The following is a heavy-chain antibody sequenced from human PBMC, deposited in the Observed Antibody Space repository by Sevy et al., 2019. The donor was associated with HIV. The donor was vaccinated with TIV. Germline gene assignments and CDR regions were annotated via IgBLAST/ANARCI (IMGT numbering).Heavy chain of an antibody. V-gene: IGHV3-23*01. J-gene: IGHJ3*02. CDR3: AKDVNYYDSGLDAFDI. Sequence: GGSLRLSCAASGFTFRSYAMSWVRQAPGKGLEWVSAISGSGGGIYYADSVKGRFTISRDNSKNTLYLQMNSLRAEDTAVCYCAKDVNYYDSGLDAFDIWGQGTMVTVSS. D-gene: IGHD3-10*01. CDR1: GFTFRSYA. CDR2: ISGSGGGI.